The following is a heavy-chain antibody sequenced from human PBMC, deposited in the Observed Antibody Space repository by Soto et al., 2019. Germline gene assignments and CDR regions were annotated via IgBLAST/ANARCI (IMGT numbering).Heavy chain of an antibody. V-gene: IGHV3-11*05. Sequence: QVQLEESGGGLVKPGGSLRLSCAASGFRFSDYYMSWIRQAPGKGLEWISYIDSSGGYTNYADSVKGRFTISRDNAKNSLYLQVSSLRAEDTAIYYCARDLRRNSGSYFDYWGQGTPVTVSS. J-gene: IGHJ4*02. D-gene: IGHD1-26*01. CDR2: IDSSGGYT. CDR1: GFRFSDYY. CDR3: ARDLRRNSGSYFDY.